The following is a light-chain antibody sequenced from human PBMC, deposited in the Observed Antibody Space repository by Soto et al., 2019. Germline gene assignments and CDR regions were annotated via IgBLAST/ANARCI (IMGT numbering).Light chain of an antibody. V-gene: IGLV2-14*03. CDR2: DVT. CDR3: SPYTISNTLVV. J-gene: IGLJ2*01. CDR1: SSDVGGYNH. Sequence: QSALTQPASVSGSPGQSITISCTGTSSDVGGYNHVSWYQQPPGKAPKLMIYDVTNRPSGVSNRFSGSKSGNTASLTISGLQAADEADYYCSPYTISNTLVVFGGGTQLTVL.